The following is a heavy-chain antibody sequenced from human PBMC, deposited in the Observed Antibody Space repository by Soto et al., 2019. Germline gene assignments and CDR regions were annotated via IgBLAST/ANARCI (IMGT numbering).Heavy chain of an antibody. J-gene: IGHJ4*03. Sequence: QVQLQESGPGLVKPSQTLSLTCSVSGDSIRGGGHYWNWIRQFPGKGLEWFGYVYHSGSTHYNPSLRGLLTISIDTSKNQFSLRLSSVTAADTALYYCARDTGLAPTVWGYWGHGTQVTVSS. D-gene: IGHD7-27*01. V-gene: IGHV4-31*01. CDR3: ARDTGLAPTVWGY. CDR2: VYHSGST. CDR1: GDSIRGGGHY.